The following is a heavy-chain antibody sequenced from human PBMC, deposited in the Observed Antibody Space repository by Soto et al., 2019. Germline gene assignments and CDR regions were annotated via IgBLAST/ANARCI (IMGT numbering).Heavy chain of an antibody. CDR3: ARVNWSGYYSLPYDAFDI. CDR1: GFTVSSNY. D-gene: IGHD3-9*01. Sequence: HPGGSLRLSCAASGFTVSSNYMSWVRQAPGKGLEWVSVIYSGGSTYYADSVKGRFTISRDNSKNTLYLQMNSLRAEDTAVYYCARVNWSGYYSLPYDAFDICGQGTIVTVSS. J-gene: IGHJ3*02. V-gene: IGHV3-66*01. CDR2: IYSGGST.